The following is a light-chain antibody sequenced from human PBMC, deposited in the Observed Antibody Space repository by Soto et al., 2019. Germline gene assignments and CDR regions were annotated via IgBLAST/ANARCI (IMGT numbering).Light chain of an antibody. V-gene: IGKV1-39*01. J-gene: IGKJ2*01. Sequence: IQLHQSPSSVSASIGDTVTITCRASQDINIYLNWYQQKPGEVPRLLIYSASTLHSGVPSRFTGSGSETDFTLTIRSLQPEDFATYYCQHGYFAPYTFGQGTKVDIK. CDR3: QHGYFAPYT. CDR1: QDINIY. CDR2: SAS.